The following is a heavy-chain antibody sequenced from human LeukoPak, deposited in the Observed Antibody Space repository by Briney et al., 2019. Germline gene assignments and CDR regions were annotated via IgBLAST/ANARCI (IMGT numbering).Heavy chain of an antibody. CDR2: ISSSSRTI. CDR1: GFTFSNYN. V-gene: IGHV3-48*01. J-gene: IGHJ5*02. CDR3: AREDWLDP. Sequence: GGSLRLSCAASGFTFSNYNMNWVRQAPGKGLEWVSYISSSSRTIYYADSVKGRFSISRDNVRNSLYLQMNSLRAEDTAIYYCAREDWLDPWGQGTLVTASS.